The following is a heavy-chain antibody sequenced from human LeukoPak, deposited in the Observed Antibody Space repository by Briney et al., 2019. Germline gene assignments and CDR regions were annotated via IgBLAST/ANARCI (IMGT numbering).Heavy chain of an antibody. V-gene: IGHV3-23*01. D-gene: IGHD3-3*01. J-gene: IGHJ6*03. CDR1: GFAFTNYV. CDR3: AKGPNSDFWSGYSHYMDV. CDR2: ISGRGSST. Sequence: GGSLRLSCAASGFAFTNYVMNWVRQAPGKGLEGVSGISGRGSSTYYAASVRGRFTISRDSSKNTVFLQMSSLRAEDTAAYYCAKGPNSDFWSGYSHYMDVWGKGTTAIVSS.